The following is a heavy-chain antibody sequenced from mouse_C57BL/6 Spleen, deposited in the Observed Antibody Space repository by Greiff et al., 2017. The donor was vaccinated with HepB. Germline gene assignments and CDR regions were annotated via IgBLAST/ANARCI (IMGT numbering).Heavy chain of an antibody. D-gene: IGHD1-1*01. V-gene: IGHV3-6*01. CDR1: GYSITSGYY. CDR3: AREITTVVASYYFDY. J-gene: IGHJ2*01. Sequence: DVKLQESGPGLVKPSQSLSLTCSVTGYSITSGYYWNWIRQFPGNKLEWMGYISYDGSNNYNPSLKNRISITRDTSKNQFCLKLNSVTTEDTATYYCAREITTVVASYYFDYWGQGTTLTVSA. CDR2: ISYDGSN.